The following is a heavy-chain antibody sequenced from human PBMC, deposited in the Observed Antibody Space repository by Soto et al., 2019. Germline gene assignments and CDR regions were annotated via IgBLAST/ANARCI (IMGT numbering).Heavy chain of an antibody. CDR2: INPNGGST. V-gene: IGHV1-46*01. Sequence: ASVKVSCKASGYTFINYYMHWVRQAPGQGLEWMGIINPNGGSTTYAQKFQGRVTLTRDTSTNTVNMELSSLRSEDTAVYYCSREKWLVRRNDPFDIWGQGTMVTVSS. D-gene: IGHD6-19*01. J-gene: IGHJ3*02. CDR3: SREKWLVRRNDPFDI. CDR1: GYTFINYY.